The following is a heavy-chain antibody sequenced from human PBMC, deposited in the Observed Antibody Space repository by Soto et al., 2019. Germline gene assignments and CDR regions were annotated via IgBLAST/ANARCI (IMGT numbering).Heavy chain of an antibody. Sequence: EVQLVESGGGLVQPGGSLRLSCAASGFTVSSNYMSWVGQAPGKGLEWVSVIYSGGSTYYADSVKGRFTISRDNSKNTLYLQMNSLRAEDTAVYYCAREGEVDGDYRGFDYWGQGTLVTVSS. D-gene: IGHD4-17*01. CDR2: IYSGGST. J-gene: IGHJ4*02. CDR1: GFTVSSNY. V-gene: IGHV3-66*01. CDR3: AREGEVDGDYRGFDY.